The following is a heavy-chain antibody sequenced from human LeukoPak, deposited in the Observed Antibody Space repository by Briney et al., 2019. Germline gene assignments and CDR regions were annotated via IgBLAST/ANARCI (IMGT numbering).Heavy chain of an antibody. CDR1: QFTFNNFA. J-gene: IGHJ4*02. Sequence: PGGSLRLSCAASQFTFNNFAMSWVRQAPGKGLEWVSRINSDGSSTSYADSVKGRFTISRDNAKNTLYLQMNSLRAEDTAVYYCAREQWLVRGWDYWGQGTLVTVSS. CDR3: AREQWLVRGWDY. D-gene: IGHD6-19*01. V-gene: IGHV3-74*01. CDR2: INSDGSST.